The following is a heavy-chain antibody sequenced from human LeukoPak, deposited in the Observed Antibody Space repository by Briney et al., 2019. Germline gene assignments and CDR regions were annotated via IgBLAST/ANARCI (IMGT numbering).Heavy chain of an antibody. J-gene: IGHJ4*02. CDR3: TRAWVVYGDYDYFDY. CDR1: GFTFGDYA. V-gene: IGHV3-49*04. Sequence: PGGSLRLSRTASGFTFGDYAMSWVRQAPGKGLEWVGFIRSKAYGGTTEYAASVKGRFTISRDDSKSIAYLQMNSLKTEDTAVYYCTRAWVVYGDYDYFDYWGQGTLVTVSS. CDR2: IRSKAYGGTT. D-gene: IGHD4-17*01.